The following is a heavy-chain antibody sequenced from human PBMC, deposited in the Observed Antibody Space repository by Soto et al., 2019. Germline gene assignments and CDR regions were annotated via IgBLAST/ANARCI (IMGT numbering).Heavy chain of an antibody. V-gene: IGHV3-23*01. CDR2: ISGSGGST. CDR1: GFTFSSYA. CDR3: AKVEKAGILTGSPFDY. J-gene: IGHJ4*02. D-gene: IGHD3-9*01. Sequence: LRLSCAASGFTFSSYAMSWVRQAPGKGLEWVSAISGSGGSTYYADSVKGRFTISRDNSKNTLYLQMNSLRAEDTAVYYCAKVEKAGILTGSPFDYWGQGTLVTVSS.